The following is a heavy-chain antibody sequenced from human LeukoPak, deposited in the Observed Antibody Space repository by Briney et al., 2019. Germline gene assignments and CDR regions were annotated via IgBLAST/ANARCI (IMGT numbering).Heavy chain of an antibody. CDR3: ARSLTNSFDY. Sequence: SQTLSLTCTVSSGSFSSGGYYWSWIRQHPGKGLEWIGYIHYSGSTYYNPSLKSRVTISVDTSKEQFSLKMNSVTAADTAVYYCARSLTNSFDYWSQGTLVTVSS. V-gene: IGHV4-31*03. CDR1: SGSFSSGGYY. J-gene: IGHJ4*02. CDR2: IHYSGST. D-gene: IGHD4-11*01.